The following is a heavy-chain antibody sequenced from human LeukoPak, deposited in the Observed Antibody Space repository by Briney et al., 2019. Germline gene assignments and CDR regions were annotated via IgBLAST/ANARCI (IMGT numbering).Heavy chain of an antibody. D-gene: IGHD1-26*01. V-gene: IGHV1-69*05. J-gene: IGHJ3*02. Sequence: ASVKVSCKASGGTFSSYAISWVRQAPGQGLEWMGRIIPIFGTANYAQKFQGRVTITTDESTSTAYMELSSLRSEDTAVYYCAKSTIVGATVDAFDIWGQGTMVTVSS. CDR2: IIPIFGTA. CDR1: GGTFSSYA. CDR3: AKSTIVGATVDAFDI.